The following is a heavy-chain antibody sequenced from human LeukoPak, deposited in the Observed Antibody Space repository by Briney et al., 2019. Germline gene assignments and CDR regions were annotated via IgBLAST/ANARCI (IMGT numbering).Heavy chain of an antibody. V-gene: IGHV1-8*01. CDR1: GYTFTSYD. CDR2: MNPNSGNT. D-gene: IGHD3-10*01. J-gene: IGHJ3*02. CDR3: ARGRRILWFGEYDAFDS. Sequence: ASVKVSCKASGYTFTSYDINWVRQATGQGLEWMGWMNPNSGNTGYAQKFQGRVTMTRNTSISTAYMELSSLRSEDTAVYYCARGRRILWFGEYDAFDSWGQGTMVTVSS.